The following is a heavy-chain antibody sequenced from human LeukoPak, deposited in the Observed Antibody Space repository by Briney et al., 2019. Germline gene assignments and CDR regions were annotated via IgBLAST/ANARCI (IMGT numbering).Heavy chain of an antibody. CDR3: ARKGRSLRFLEWLLDY. V-gene: IGHV3-7*01. D-gene: IGHD3-3*01. J-gene: IGHJ4*02. Sequence: GGSLRLSCAASGFTFSSYWMSWVRQAPGKGLEWVANIKQDGSEKYYVDSVKGRFTIPRDNAKNSLYLQMNGLRAEDTAVYYCARKGRSLRFLEWLLDYWGQGTLVTVSS. CDR1: GFTFSSYW. CDR2: IKQDGSEK.